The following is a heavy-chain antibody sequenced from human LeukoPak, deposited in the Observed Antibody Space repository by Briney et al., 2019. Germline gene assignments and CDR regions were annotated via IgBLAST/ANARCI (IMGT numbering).Heavy chain of an antibody. CDR1: GGSFSGYY. CDR3: ARSVVVTATLRYHYGMDV. D-gene: IGHD2-21*02. V-gene: IGHV4-59*01. CDR2: IYDSGGT. Sequence: PSETLSLTCAVYGGSFSGYYWSWIRQPPGKGLEWIGYIYDSGGTNYNPSLKSRVTMSVDTSKNQFSLNLTSMTAADTAVYYCARSVVVTATLRYHYGMDVWGQGTTVTVSS. J-gene: IGHJ6*02.